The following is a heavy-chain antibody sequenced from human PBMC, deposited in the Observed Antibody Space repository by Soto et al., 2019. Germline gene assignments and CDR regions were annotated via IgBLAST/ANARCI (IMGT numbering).Heavy chain of an antibody. J-gene: IGHJ3*02. CDR3: ARFLTTPFGRAFDI. CDR1: GFTFSSYS. D-gene: IGHD1-26*01. Sequence: GGSLRLSCAASGFTFSSYSMNWVRQAPGKGLEWVSSISSSSSYIYYADSVKGRFTISRDNAKNSLYLQMNSLRAEDTAVYYCARFLTTPFGRAFDIWGQGTMVTVSS. V-gene: IGHV3-21*01. CDR2: ISSSSSYI.